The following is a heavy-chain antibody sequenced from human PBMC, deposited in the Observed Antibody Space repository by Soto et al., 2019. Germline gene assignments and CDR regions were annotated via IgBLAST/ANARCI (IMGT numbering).Heavy chain of an antibody. Sequence: QITLKESGPTLVRPTQTLTLTCTFSGFSLSTSGVGVGWIRQSPGKALEWLALIFWGDDKRYSPSLKSRLSITKGTSKNQVVLTMTKMDPVDAGTYYCTHHGYYSYGMDVWGQGTTVTVSS. CDR3: THHGYYSYGMDV. CDR2: IFWGDDK. J-gene: IGHJ6*02. CDR1: GFSLSTSGVG. V-gene: IGHV2-5*02.